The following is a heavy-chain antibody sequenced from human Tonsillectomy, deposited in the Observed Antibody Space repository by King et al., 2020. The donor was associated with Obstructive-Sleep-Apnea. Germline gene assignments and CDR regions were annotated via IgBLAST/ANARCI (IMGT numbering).Heavy chain of an antibody. CDR1: GGSIRSTSYY. D-gene: IGHD5-18*01. CDR2: IYSTGST. CDR3: AGPEIQYRYAMDV. Sequence: QLQLQESGPGLVKPLETLSLTCSVSGGSIRSTSYYWAWIRQPPGKGLEWIASIYSTGSTYYNPSLKSRITISIDTSSNRFSLKFSSVTAAETAVYYCAGPEIQYRYAMDVWGQGTTVTVSS. J-gene: IGHJ6*02. V-gene: IGHV4-39*01.